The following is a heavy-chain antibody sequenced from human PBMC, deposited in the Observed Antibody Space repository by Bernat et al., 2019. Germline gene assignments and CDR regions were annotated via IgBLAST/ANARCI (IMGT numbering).Heavy chain of an antibody. Sequence: QVQLQQWGAGLLKPSETLSLTCAVYGGSFSGYYWSWIRQPPGKGLEWIGEINHSGSTNYNPPLKSRVTISVDTSKTQFSLKLSSVTAADTAVYYCARAPAGVADFDWLLYDSWFDPWGQGTLVTVSS. D-gene: IGHD3-9*01. CDR1: GGSFSGYY. CDR2: INHSGST. V-gene: IGHV4-34*01. CDR3: ARAPAGVADFDWLLYDSWFDP. J-gene: IGHJ5*02.